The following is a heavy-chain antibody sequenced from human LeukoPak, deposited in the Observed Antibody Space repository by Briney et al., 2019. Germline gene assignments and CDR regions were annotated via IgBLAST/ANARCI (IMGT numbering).Heavy chain of an antibody. CDR2: INPNSGGT. D-gene: IGHD3-10*01. CDR1: GYTFTGYY. V-gene: IGHV1-2*02. J-gene: IGHJ4*02. Sequence: GASVKVSCKASGYTFTGYYMHWVRQAPGQGLEWMGWINPNSGGTNYAQKFQGRVTMTRDTSISTVYMEVSSLRSEDTAVYYCARDLRFGELSFLPFDYWGQGTLVTVSS. CDR3: ARDLRFGELSFLPFDY.